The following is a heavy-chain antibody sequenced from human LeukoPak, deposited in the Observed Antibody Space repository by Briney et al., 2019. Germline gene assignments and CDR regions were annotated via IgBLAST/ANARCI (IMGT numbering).Heavy chain of an antibody. D-gene: IGHD3-10*01. Sequence: GGSLRLSCAASGFTFSSYSMNWVRQAPGKGLEWVSSISTSSSYIYYADSVKGRFTISRDNAKNSLYLQMNSLGAEDTAVYYCASLTGGYGSGSYYLRDYWGQGTLVTVSS. CDR3: ASLTGGYGSGSYYLRDY. CDR1: GFTFSSYS. J-gene: IGHJ4*02. CDR2: ISTSSSYI. V-gene: IGHV3-21*01.